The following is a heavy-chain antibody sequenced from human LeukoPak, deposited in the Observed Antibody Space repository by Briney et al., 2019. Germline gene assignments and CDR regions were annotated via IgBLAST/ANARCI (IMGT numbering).Heavy chain of an antibody. CDR1: GFTFSSYA. V-gene: IGHV3-30*04. CDR2: ISYDGSNK. J-gene: IGHJ4*02. Sequence: GGSLRLSCAASGFTFSSYAMHWVRQAPGKGLEWVAVISYDGSNKYYADSVKGRFTISRDNSKNTLYLQMNSLRAEDTAVYYCAREGDYWGQGTLVTVS. CDR3: AREGDY.